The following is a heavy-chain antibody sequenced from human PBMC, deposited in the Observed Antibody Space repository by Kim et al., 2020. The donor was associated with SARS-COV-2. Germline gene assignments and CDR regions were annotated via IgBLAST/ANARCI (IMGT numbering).Heavy chain of an antibody. CDR1: GLTFSTYG. D-gene: IGHD1-26*01. CDR2: VSKTSASI. V-gene: IGHV3-48*02. CDR3: ATNSERGRFDY. J-gene: IGHJ4*02. Sequence: GGSLRLSCAASGLTFSTYGMNWVRLAPGKGLEWVSYVSKTSASIFYADSVRGRFTISRDNAKNSVFLQLHSLRDEDTAVYYCATNSERGRFDYWGEGTV.